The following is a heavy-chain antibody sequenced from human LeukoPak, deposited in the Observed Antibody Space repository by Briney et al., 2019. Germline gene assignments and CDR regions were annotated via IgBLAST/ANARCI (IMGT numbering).Heavy chain of an antibody. Sequence: GGSLRLSCAASGFTFSSYAMSWVRQAPGKGLEWVSAISGSGGSTYYADSVKGWFTISRDNSKNTLYLQMNSLRAEDTAVYYCAKSSWSNPFFDYWGQGTLVTVSS. J-gene: IGHJ4*02. CDR2: ISGSGGST. D-gene: IGHD6-13*01. CDR3: AKSSWSNPFFDY. V-gene: IGHV3-23*01. CDR1: GFTFSSYA.